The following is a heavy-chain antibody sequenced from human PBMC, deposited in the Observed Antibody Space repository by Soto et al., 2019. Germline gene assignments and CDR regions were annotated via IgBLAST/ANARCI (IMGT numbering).Heavy chain of an antibody. CDR2: IRGKANSYET. V-gene: IGHV3-73*01. Sequence: EVQLVESGGGLVQPGGSLKLSCVASGYTFSGSAFHWVRQASGKGLEWVGRIRGKANSYETAHAESVKGRFTISRDDSKNTAFLQMNSLKTEDTAVYYCTSRYCSSASCHTWGQGTRVTVSS. CDR3: TSRYCSSASCHT. D-gene: IGHD2-2*01. J-gene: IGHJ5*02. CDR1: GYTFSGSA.